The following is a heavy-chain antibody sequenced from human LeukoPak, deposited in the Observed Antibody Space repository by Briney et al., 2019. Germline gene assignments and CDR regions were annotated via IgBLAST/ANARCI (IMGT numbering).Heavy chain of an antibody. V-gene: IGHV1-2*02. Sequence: GASVKVSCKASGYTFTGYYMHWVRQAPGQGLEWMGWINPSSGGTNYAQKFQGRVTMTRDTSISTAYMELSRLRSDDTAVYYCARDPVVVVPAAIHWFDPWGQGTLVTVSS. J-gene: IGHJ5*02. D-gene: IGHD2-2*01. CDR1: GYTFTGYY. CDR2: INPSSGGT. CDR3: ARDPVVVVPAAIHWFDP.